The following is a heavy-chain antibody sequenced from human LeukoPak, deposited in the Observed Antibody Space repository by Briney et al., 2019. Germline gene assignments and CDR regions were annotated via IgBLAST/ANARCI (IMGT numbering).Heavy chain of an antibody. J-gene: IGHJ4*02. CDR2: MNPNSGNT. CDR3: ARLRKSRLIRGLVEIYFDY. V-gene: IGHV1-8*01. D-gene: IGHD3/OR15-3a*01. CDR1: GYTFTSYD. Sequence: ASVTVSCKASGYTFTSYDINWERQANGQGLEWMGWMNPNSGNTGYAQKFQGRVTMTRGTSISTAYMELSSLRSEDTAVYFCARLRKSRLIRGLVEIYFDYWGQGTLVTVSS.